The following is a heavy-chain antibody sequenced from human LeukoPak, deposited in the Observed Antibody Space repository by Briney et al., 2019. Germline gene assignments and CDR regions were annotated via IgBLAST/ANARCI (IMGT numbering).Heavy chain of an antibody. J-gene: IGHJ4*02. CDR2: ISYDGSNK. CDR1: GFTFSSYA. CDR3: ARGHIFSGGSLDY. Sequence: PGGSLRLSCAASGFTFSSYAMHWVRQAPGKGLEWVAVISYDGSNKYYADSVKGRFTISRDNSKNTLYLQMNSLRAEDTAVYYCARGHIFSGGSLDYWGQGTLVTVSS. D-gene: IGHD3-10*01. V-gene: IGHV3-30-3*01.